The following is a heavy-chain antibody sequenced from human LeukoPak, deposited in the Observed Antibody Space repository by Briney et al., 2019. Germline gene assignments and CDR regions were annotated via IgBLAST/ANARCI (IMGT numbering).Heavy chain of an antibody. Sequence: GGSLRLSCAASGCTFSTYAMSWVRQAPGRGLEWVSAISGSADSTYYADSVKGQFAISRDNSKNTLYLQMNSLRAEDTAVYFCAKDRARGGTTDFDYWGQGTLVTVSS. D-gene: IGHD1-7*01. V-gene: IGHV3-23*01. J-gene: IGHJ4*02. CDR1: GCTFSTYA. CDR3: AKDRARGGTTDFDY. CDR2: ISGSADST.